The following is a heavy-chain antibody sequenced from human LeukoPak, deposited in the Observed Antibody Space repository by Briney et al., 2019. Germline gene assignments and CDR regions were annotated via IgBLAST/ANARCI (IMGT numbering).Heavy chain of an antibody. CDR2: ISAYNGNT. J-gene: IGHJ4*02. V-gene: IGHV1-18*01. CDR1: GYTFTSYG. Sequence: ASVKVSCKASGYTFTSYGISWARQAPGQGLEWMGWISAYNGNTNYAQKLQGRVTVTRDTSTSTVHMELSGLRSEDTAVYYCARDQEAFDYWGQGTLVTVSS. CDR3: ARDQEAFDY.